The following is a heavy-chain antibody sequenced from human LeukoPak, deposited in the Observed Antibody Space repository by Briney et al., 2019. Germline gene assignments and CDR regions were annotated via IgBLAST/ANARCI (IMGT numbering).Heavy chain of an antibody. Sequence: QAGGSLRLSCAASGFTVSSNYMSWVRQAPGKGLEWVSVIYSGGSTYYADSVKGRFTISRDNSKNTLYLQMNSLRAEDTAVYYCARVCKGDWFDPWGQGTLVTVSS. CDR1: GFTVSSNY. V-gene: IGHV3-53*01. J-gene: IGHJ5*02. CDR3: ARVCKGDWFDP. D-gene: IGHD2/OR15-2a*01. CDR2: IYSGGST.